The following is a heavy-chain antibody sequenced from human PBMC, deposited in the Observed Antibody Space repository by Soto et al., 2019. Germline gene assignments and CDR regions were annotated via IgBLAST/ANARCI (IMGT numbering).Heavy chain of an antibody. CDR1: GGSISSYY. CDR3: AVASITIFGVVTRFDP. J-gene: IGHJ5*02. V-gene: IGHV4-59*01. D-gene: IGHD3-3*01. CDR2: IYYSGST. Sequence: SETLSLTCTVSGGSISSYYWSWIRQPPGKGLEWIGYIYYSGSTNYNPSLKSRVTISVDTSKNQFSLKLSSVTAADTAVYYCAVASITIFGVVTRFDPWGQGTLVTVSS.